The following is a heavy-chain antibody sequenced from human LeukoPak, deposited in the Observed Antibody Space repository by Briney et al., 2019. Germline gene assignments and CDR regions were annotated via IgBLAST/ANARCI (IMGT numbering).Heavy chain of an antibody. J-gene: IGHJ4*02. Sequence: ASVKVSCKASGYTFTSYDINWVRQATGQGLEWMGWMNPNSGNTGYAQKFQGRVTITRNTSISTAYMELSSLRSEDTAVYYCARVPQLLWFGELFGWGQGTLVTVSS. CDR2: MNPNSGNT. D-gene: IGHD3-10*01. CDR3: ARVPQLLWFGELFG. CDR1: GYTFTSYD. V-gene: IGHV1-8*03.